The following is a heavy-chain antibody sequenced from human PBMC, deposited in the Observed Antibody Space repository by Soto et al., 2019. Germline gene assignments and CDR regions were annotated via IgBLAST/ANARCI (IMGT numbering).Heavy chain of an antibody. D-gene: IGHD1-26*01. V-gene: IGHV1-69*13. CDR1: GCTFSTYG. CDR3: ARGPHFGSYYGWPSYFDY. Sequence: SVKVSCKASGCTFSTYGITWVRQAPEKGLEWMGGIIPIFGTIKYAENFHGRVTITADESTSTAYMELSSLRSEDTAMYYCARGPHFGSYYGWPSYFDYWGQGTQVTVSS. CDR2: IIPIFGTI. J-gene: IGHJ4*02.